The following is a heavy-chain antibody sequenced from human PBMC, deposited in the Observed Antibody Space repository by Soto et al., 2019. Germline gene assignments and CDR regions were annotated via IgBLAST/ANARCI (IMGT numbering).Heavy chain of an antibody. CDR1: GYSFTSYW. J-gene: IGHJ6*02. Sequence: GESLKISCKGSGYSFTSYWIGWVRQIPGKGLEWMGIFYPGYSDTRYSPSFHGQVTISADKSISTAYLQWSSLKASDTAMYYCARLGDCSGGSCYFGYYYYGMDVWGQGTTVTVSS. V-gene: IGHV5-51*01. D-gene: IGHD2-15*01. CDR3: ARLGDCSGGSCYFGYYYYGMDV. CDR2: FYPGYSDT.